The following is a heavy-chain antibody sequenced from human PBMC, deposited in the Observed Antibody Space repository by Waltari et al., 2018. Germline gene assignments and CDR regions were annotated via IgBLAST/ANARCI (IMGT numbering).Heavy chain of an antibody. CDR3: ARGTYIVGYDY. D-gene: IGHD1-26*01. Sequence: QVRLVQSGAAVTKPGASVKVSCTASGSTFTNYDINWVRQVSGQGLEWMGWMNPSSGDTGFAQNFRGRVAMTRDTSTGTADMELRGLTSADTAFYYCARGTYIVGYDYWGQGTPVTVSA. CDR1: GSTFTNYD. J-gene: IGHJ4*02. CDR2: MNPSSGDT. V-gene: IGHV1-8*01.